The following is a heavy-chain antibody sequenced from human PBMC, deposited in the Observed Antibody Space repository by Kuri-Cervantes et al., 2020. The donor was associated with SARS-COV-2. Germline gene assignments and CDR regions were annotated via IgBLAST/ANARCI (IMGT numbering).Heavy chain of an antibody. J-gene: IGHJ4*02. V-gene: IGHV4-61*01. CDR3: ARGSWNYPFDY. Sequence: SETLSPTCIVSGGPVSSGSHYWCWIRQPPGKGLEWIGYIYYSGSTNYNPSRKSRVTISVDTSKNQFSLKLSSVPAADTAVYYCARGSWNYPFDYWGQGTLVTVSS. D-gene: IGHD1-7*01. CDR2: IYYSGST. CDR1: GGPVSSGSHY.